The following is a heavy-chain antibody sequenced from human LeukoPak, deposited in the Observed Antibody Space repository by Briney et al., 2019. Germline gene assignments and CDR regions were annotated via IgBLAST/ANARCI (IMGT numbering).Heavy chain of an antibody. V-gene: IGHV3-23*01. J-gene: IGHJ6*02. D-gene: IGHD5-18*01. CDR3: ARVPGYSYGLGMDV. Sequence: GGSLRLSRAASGFTLNSYAMSWVRQAPGEGLEWVSAISGSGGSTYYADSVKDRFTISRDNSKNTLYLQMNSLRAEDTAVYYCARVPGYSYGLGMDVWGQGTTVTVSS. CDR1: GFTLNSYA. CDR2: ISGSGGST.